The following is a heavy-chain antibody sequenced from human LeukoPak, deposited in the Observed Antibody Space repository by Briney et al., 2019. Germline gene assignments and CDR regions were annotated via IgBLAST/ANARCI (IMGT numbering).Heavy chain of an antibody. CDR3: AKSTAAGIGGAFDI. D-gene: IGHD6-13*01. Sequence: PGGSLRLSCAASGFTFSSYGMHWVRQAAGKGLEWVAVISYDGSNKYYADSVKGRFTISRDNSKNTLYLQMNSLRAEDTAVYYCAKSTAAGIGGAFDIWGQGTMVTVSS. CDR2: ISYDGSNK. V-gene: IGHV3-30*18. J-gene: IGHJ3*02. CDR1: GFTFSSYG.